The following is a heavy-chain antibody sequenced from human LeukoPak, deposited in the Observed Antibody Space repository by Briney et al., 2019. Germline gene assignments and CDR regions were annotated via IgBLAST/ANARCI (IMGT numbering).Heavy chain of an antibody. V-gene: IGHV4-59*01. CDR3: ARVDSGYGLDY. CDR2: IYYSGST. J-gene: IGHJ4*02. Sequence: SETLSLTCTVSGGSISSYYWSWIRQPPGKGLEWIGYIYYSGSTNYNPSLKSRVTISVDTSKNQFSLKLSSVTAADTAVYYCARVDSGYGLDYWGQGTLVTVSS. D-gene: IGHD5-12*01. CDR1: GGSISSYY.